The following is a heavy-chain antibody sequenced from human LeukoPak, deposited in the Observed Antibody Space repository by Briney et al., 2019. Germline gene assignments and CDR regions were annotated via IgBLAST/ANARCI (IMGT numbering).Heavy chain of an antibody. Sequence: PGGSLRLSCAASGFTFSTYAMSWVRQAPGKGLEWVSAISGTGNSPYYGDSVKGRFTISRDNSKNTLYLQMNSLRAEDTAVYYCAKFGYALDYWGQGTLVTVSS. D-gene: IGHD5-18*01. CDR2: ISGTGNSP. V-gene: IGHV3-23*01. CDR1: GFTFSTYA. CDR3: AKFGYALDY. J-gene: IGHJ4*02.